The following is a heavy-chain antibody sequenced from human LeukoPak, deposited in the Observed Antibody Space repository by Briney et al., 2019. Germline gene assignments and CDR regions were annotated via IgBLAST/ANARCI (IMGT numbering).Heavy chain of an antibody. CDR2: ISAYNGNT. Sequence: ASVKVSCKASGYTFTSYGISWVRQAPGQGLEWMGWISAYNGNTNYAQKFQGRVTMTGDTSISTAFMELSSLTSEDTAIYYCATGGNGQLSQHWGRGTLVTVSS. CDR1: GYTFTSYG. CDR3: ATGGNGQLSQH. V-gene: IGHV1-18*01. J-gene: IGHJ1*01. D-gene: IGHD1-1*01.